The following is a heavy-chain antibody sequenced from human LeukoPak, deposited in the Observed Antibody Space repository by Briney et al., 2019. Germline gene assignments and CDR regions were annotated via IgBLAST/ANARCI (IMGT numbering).Heavy chain of an antibody. CDR1: GGSISSSSYY. CDR3: VRHGESSRHHAYFDY. CDR2: IYYSGST. D-gene: IGHD3-10*01. Sequence: PSETLSPTCTVSGGSISSSSYYWVWIRQPPGKGLEWIGSIYYSGSTYYNPSLKSRVTICVDTSKNQFSLKLSSVTAADTAIYYCVRHGESSRHHAYFDYWGHGALVTVSS. V-gene: IGHV4-39*01. J-gene: IGHJ4*01.